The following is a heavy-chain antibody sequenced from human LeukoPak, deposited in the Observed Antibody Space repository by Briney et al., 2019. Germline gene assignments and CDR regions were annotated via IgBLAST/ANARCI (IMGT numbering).Heavy chain of an antibody. CDR1: GYTFTGYY. D-gene: IGHD4-17*01. V-gene: IGHV1-2*02. CDR3: ARDYGDYVYYFDY. Sequence: ASAKVSCKASGYTFTGYYMHWVRQAPGQGLEWMGWINPDSGGTIYAQNFQGRVTMTRDTSISTAYMELSSLRSDDTAVYYCARDYGDYVYYFDYWGQGTLVTVSS. CDR2: INPDSGGT. J-gene: IGHJ4*02.